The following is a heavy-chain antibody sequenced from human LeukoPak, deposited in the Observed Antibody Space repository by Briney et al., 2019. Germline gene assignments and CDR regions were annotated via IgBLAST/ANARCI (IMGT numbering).Heavy chain of an antibody. CDR2: IYYSGST. CDR1: GGSISSGGYY. V-gene: IGHV4-31*03. J-gene: IGHJ4*02. CDR3: ARVFKIGSSGYYFDY. Sequence: SETLSLTCTVSGGSISSGGYYWSWIRQHPGKGLEWIGYIYYSGSTYYNSSLKSRVTISVDTSKNQFSLKLSSVTAADTAVYYCARVFKIGSSGYYFDYWGQGTLVTVSS. D-gene: IGHD3-22*01.